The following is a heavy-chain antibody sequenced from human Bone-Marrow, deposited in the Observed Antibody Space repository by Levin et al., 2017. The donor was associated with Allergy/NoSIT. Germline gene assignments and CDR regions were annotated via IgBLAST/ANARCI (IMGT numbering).Heavy chain of an antibody. CDR2: IYYSGST. V-gene: IGHV4-59*01. CDR3: ARARGFGEFPEYYFDY. CDR1: GGSISSYY. J-gene: IGHJ4*02. D-gene: IGHD3-10*01. Sequence: SSETLSLTCTVSGGSISSYYWSWIRQPPGKGLEWIGYIYYSGSTNYNPSLKSRVTISVDTSKNQFSLKLSSVTAADTAVYYCARARGFGEFPEYYFDYWGQGTLVTVSS.